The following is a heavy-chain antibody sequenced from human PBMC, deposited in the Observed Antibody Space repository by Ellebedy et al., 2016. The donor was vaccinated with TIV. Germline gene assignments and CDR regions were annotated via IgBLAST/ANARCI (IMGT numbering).Heavy chain of an antibody. D-gene: IGHD1-26*01. CDR3: ARGGSFAKF. Sequence: MPSETLSLTCTISGASLSSSYWSWIRQSAGKVLEWIGRIYTCGNTNYNPSLRSRVTMSVDTSNNHFSLKLTSVTAADTARYYCARGGSFAKFWGQGILVTVSS. CDR2: IYTCGNT. V-gene: IGHV4-4*07. J-gene: IGHJ4*02. CDR1: GASLSSSY.